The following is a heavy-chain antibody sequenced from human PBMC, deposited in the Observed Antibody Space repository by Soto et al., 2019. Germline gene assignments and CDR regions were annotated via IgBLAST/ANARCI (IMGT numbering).Heavy chain of an antibody. V-gene: IGHV3-15*01. CDR1: GFTFNNAW. D-gene: IGHD3-16*01. Sequence: EVQLVESGGGLVKPGGSLRLSCAASGFTFNNAWMSWVRQAPGKGLEWVGRIKSKTDGGTTDNAAPVKGRFTISRDDSKNTLFLQMDSLETGGTGLVYLTRNGTWGSDYWGQGTLVTVSS. CDR2: IKSKTDGGTT. J-gene: IGHJ4*02. CDR3: TRNGTWGSDY.